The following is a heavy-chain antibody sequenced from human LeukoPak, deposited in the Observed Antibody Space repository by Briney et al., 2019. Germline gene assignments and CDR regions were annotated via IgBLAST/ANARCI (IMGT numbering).Heavy chain of an antibody. CDR1: GGSISSYY. J-gene: IGHJ6*03. V-gene: IGHV4-59*12. CDR2: IYYSGST. D-gene: IGHD1-14*01. Sequence: SETLSLTCTVSGGSISSYYWRWIRQPPGKGVEWIGYIYYSGSTNYNPSLKRRVTISEDTSKNQFSLKHSYVAAAGKAVYYCARGPETPYYYYYMDVWGKGTTVTVSS. CDR3: ARGPETPYYYYYMDV.